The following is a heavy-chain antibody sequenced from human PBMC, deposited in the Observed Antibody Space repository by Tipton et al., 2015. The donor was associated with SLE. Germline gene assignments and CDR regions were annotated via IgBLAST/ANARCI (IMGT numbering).Heavy chain of an antibody. D-gene: IGHD1-26*01. Sequence: SLRLSCAASGFTFTDYALTWVRQAPGKGLEWVSTIRKSGETTYYADSVKGRFTISRDNAKNSLYLQMNSLRAEDTAVYYCARGELPYYYYMDVWGKGTTVTVSS. CDR3: ARGELPYYYYMDV. CDR1: GFTFTDYA. CDR2: IRKSGETT. J-gene: IGHJ6*03. V-gene: IGHV3-23*01.